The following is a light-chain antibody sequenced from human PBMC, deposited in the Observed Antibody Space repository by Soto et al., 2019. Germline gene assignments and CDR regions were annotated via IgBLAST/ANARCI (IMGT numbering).Light chain of an antibody. J-gene: IGLJ1*01. Sequence: QSVLTQPASVSGSPGQSITISCTGTSSDVGGYNYVSWYQHHPGKAPKLMIFDVSNRPSGVSNRFSGSKSGSTASLTIPGLQAEDEADYYCSSYTASSTYVFGTGTKVTVL. CDR3: SSYTASSTYV. CDR2: DVS. V-gene: IGLV2-14*03. CDR1: SSDVGGYNY.